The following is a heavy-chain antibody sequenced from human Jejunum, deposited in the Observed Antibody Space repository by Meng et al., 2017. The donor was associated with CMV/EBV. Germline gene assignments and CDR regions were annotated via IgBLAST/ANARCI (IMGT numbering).Heavy chain of an antibody. CDR2: INPNGGTT. CDR3: AAKIDITYFDF. D-gene: IGHD1-14*01. CDR1: GYTFTSYY. V-gene: IGHV1-46*01. J-gene: IGHJ4*02. Sequence: KASGYTFTSYYLHWVRQAPGQGLEWMGVINPNGGTTAYAQKFQGRVTMTGDTSTSTIYMELNSMRSEDTAVYFCAAKIDITYFDFWGQGTLVTVSS.